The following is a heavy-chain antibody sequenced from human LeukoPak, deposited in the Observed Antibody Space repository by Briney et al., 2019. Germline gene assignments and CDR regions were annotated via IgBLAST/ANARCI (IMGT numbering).Heavy chain of an antibody. J-gene: IGHJ6*03. D-gene: IGHD1-26*01. V-gene: IGHV1-18*01. CDR3: ARAPSGSYTATYYYYYMDV. CDR1: GYTFISYG. CDR2: ISPYNGNT. Sequence: ASVKVSCKASGYTFISYGITWVRQAPGQGLEWMAWISPYNGNTNYAQKFQGRVTMTTDTSTSTAYMELSSLRSEDTAVYYCARAPSGSYTATYYYYYMDVWGKGTTVTVSS.